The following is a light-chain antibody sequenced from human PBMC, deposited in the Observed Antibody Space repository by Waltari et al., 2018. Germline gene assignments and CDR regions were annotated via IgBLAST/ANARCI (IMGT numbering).Light chain of an antibody. CDR3: SSYAGITNWV. CDR2: EVS. V-gene: IGLV2-8*01. Sequence: QSALTQPPSASGSPGQSVTISCTGTSSDVGGYNYVSWYQQYPGKAPELIIYEVSRRPSGGPERFSGSKSGNTASLTVSGLQAEDEADYYCSSYAGITNWVFGGGTKLTVL. CDR1: SSDVGGYNY. J-gene: IGLJ3*02.